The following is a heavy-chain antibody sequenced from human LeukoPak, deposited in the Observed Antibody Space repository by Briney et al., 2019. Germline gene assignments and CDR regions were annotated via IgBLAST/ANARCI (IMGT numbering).Heavy chain of an antibody. CDR2: MNPNSGNT. CDR1: GYTFTSYD. V-gene: IGHV1-8*01. J-gene: IGHJ4*02. Sequence: ASVKVSCKASGYTFTSYDINWVRQATGQRLEWMGWMNPNSGNTGYAQKFQGRVTMTRNTSISTAYVELSSLRSEDTAVYYCARYSGRWLYKKSLDYWGQGTLVTVSS. D-gene: IGHD3-22*01. CDR3: ARYSGRWLYKKSLDY.